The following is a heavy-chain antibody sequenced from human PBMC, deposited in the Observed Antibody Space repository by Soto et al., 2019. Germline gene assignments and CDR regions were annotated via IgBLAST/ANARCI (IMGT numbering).Heavy chain of an antibody. CDR1: GGSISSYY. Sequence: SETLSLTCTVSGGSISSYYWSWIRQPPGKGLEWIGYIYYSGSTNYNPSLKSRVTISVDTSKNQFSLKLSSVTAADTAVYYCGRGPTTATPDYYYYMDVWGKGTTVTVSS. CDR2: IYYSGST. CDR3: GRGPTTATPDYYYYMDV. D-gene: IGHD2-2*01. J-gene: IGHJ6*03. V-gene: IGHV4-59*08.